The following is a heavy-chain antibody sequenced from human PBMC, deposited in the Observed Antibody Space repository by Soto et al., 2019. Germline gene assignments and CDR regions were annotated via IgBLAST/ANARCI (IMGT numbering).Heavy chain of an antibody. D-gene: IGHD3-22*01. V-gene: IGHV3-30*18. CDR1: GFTFSSYG. CDR3: AKDGLYFYETSGYFDY. J-gene: IGHJ4*02. Sequence: ESGGGVVQPGRSLRLSCAASGFTFSSYGMHWVRQAPGKGLEWVAIISYDGSNKYYADSVKGRFTISRDNSKNTLYLQMDSLRAGDTAVYFCAKDGLYFYETSGYFDYWGQGTLVTASS. CDR2: ISYDGSNK.